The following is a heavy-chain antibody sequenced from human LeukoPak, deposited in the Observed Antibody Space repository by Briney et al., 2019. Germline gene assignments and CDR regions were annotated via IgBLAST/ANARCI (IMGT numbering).Heavy chain of an antibody. CDR1: GGTSSTYT. CDR3: ARVDRYYFYLDV. Sequence: ASVKVSCKASGGTSSTYTITWVRQAPGQGLEWMGGIIPIFRTPNYAQKFQGRVTITTDESTSTACMELSSLKSEDTAIYYCARVDRYYFYLDVWGKGTTVTVSS. J-gene: IGHJ6*03. V-gene: IGHV1-69*05. CDR2: IIPIFRTP.